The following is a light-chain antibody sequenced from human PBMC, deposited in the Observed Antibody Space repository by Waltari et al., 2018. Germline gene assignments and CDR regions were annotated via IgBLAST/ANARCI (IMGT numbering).Light chain of an antibody. J-gene: IGKJ1*01. CDR3: QHYVRLPAT. Sequence: EIVLTQSPGTLSLSPGERATLSCRASQSVSSSLAWYQQKPGQAPRLLIYGASNRAAGIPDRFSGSGSGTDFSLTISRLEPEDFAVYYCQHYVRLPATFGQGTKVEIK. V-gene: IGKV3-20*01. CDR1: QSVSSS. CDR2: GAS.